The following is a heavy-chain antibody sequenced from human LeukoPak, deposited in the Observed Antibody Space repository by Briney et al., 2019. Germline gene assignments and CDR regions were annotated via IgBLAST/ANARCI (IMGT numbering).Heavy chain of an antibody. Sequence: PGGSPRLSCAASGFAFSAYWMHWVRQAPGKGLEWVSRINEDATTITYADSVKGRFIISRDNSEKSLYLQMNNLRAEDTAVYYCVRDLILVWTPGDDFDFWGQGTLVIVSS. D-gene: IGHD3-16*01. CDR1: GFAFSAYW. V-gene: IGHV3-74*01. J-gene: IGHJ4*02. CDR3: VRDLILVWTPGDDFDF. CDR2: INEDATTI.